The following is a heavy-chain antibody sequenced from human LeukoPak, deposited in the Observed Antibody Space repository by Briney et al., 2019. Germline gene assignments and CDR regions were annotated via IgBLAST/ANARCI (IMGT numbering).Heavy chain of an antibody. Sequence: GGSLRLSCAASGFTFSSYGMHWVRQAPGKGLEWVAFIRYDGSNKYYADSVKGRFTISRDNSKNTLYLQMNSLRAEDTAVYYCAKDLITMVRGPPSSYWGQGTLVTVSS. J-gene: IGHJ4*02. D-gene: IGHD3-10*01. CDR1: GFTFSSYG. CDR2: IRYDGSNK. V-gene: IGHV3-30*02. CDR3: AKDLITMVRGPPSSY.